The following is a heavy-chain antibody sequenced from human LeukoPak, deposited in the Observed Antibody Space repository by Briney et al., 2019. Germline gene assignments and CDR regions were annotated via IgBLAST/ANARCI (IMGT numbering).Heavy chain of an antibody. CDR1: GFTFSSYA. D-gene: IGHD1-26*01. V-gene: IGHV3-30-3*01. J-gene: IGHJ4*02. CDR3: ARAKSDLVGALVY. Sequence: PGGSLRLSCAASGFTFSSYAMHWVRQAPGKGLEWVAVISYDGSNKYYADSVKGRFTISRDNSKNTLYLQMNSLRAEDTAVYYCARAKSDLVGALVYWGQGTLVTVSS. CDR2: ISYDGSNK.